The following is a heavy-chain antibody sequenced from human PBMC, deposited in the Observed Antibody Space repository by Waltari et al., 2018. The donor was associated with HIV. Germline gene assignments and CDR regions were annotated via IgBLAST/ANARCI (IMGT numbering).Heavy chain of an antibody. Sequence: QVQLVESGGGVVQPGRSLRLSCAASGFTFSNYGMYWVRQAPVKGREWVSIVWYDGSKKDYADSVKGRFIISRDNSQNTLYLQMNSLRAEDSAVYYCARLGGDTSGNWGYFDYWGQGTLVTVSS. D-gene: IGHD3-22*01. CDR2: VWYDGSKK. J-gene: IGHJ4*02. V-gene: IGHV3-33*04. CDR3: ARLGGDTSGNWGYFDY. CDR1: GFTFSNYG.